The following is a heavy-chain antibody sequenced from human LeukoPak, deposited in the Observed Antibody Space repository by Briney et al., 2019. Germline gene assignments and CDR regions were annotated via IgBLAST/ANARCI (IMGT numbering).Heavy chain of an antibody. CDR1: GFTFSNYA. Sequence: PGGSLRLSCVASGFTFSNYAMSWVRQAPGKGLEWVAVMRSGDGDTTYADSVRGRFTISRDNSKNTLYLQMNSLRAEDTAVYYCAREGDYAPSHNWFDPWGQGTLVTVSS. CDR2: MRSGDGDT. J-gene: IGHJ5*02. D-gene: IGHD4-17*01. V-gene: IGHV3-23*01. CDR3: AREGDYAPSHNWFDP.